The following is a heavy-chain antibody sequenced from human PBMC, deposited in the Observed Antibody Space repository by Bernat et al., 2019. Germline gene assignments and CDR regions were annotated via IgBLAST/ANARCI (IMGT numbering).Heavy chain of an antibody. V-gene: IGHV5-51*01. CDR3: ARHGVVAATISQIDY. D-gene: IGHD2-15*01. CDR2: IYPDDSDT. CDR1: GYSFTNYW. J-gene: IGHJ4*02. Sequence: EVQLVQSGAEVKKPGESLKISCKGSGYSFTNYWIGWVRRMPGKGLEWMGIIYPDDSDTRYSPSFQGQVTISADKSISTAYLQWSSLKASDTAMYYCARHGVVAATISQIDYWGQGTLVTVSS.